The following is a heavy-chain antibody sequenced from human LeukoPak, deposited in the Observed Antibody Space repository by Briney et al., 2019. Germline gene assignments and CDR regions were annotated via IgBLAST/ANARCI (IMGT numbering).Heavy chain of an antibody. CDR2: IIPTFGTA. CDR3: ARGSRAYDSSGYWHY. J-gene: IGHJ4*02. V-gene: IGHV1-69*05. D-gene: IGHD3-22*01. Sequence: SVKVSCKASGGTFSSYAISWVRQAPGQGLEWMGGIIPTFGTANYAQKFQGRVTITTDESTSTAYMELSSLRSEDTAVYYCARGSRAYDSSGYWHYWGQGTLVTVSS. CDR1: GGTFSSYA.